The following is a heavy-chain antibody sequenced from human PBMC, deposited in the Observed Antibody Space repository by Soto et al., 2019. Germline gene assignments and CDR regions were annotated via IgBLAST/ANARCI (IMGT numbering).Heavy chain of an antibody. CDR1: GYSFSNFW. CDR2: IYPDDSDA. J-gene: IGHJ5*02. CDR3: AKDHQFRFGEPLGFDP. Sequence: ESLKISCKGSGYSFSNFWIAWVRQMPGKGLEWMGIIYPDDSDARYTPSFQGQVTISTDKSITTLYLQMNSLRAEDTAVYYCAKDHQFRFGEPLGFDPWGQGTLVTVSS. D-gene: IGHD3-10*01. V-gene: IGHV5-51*01.